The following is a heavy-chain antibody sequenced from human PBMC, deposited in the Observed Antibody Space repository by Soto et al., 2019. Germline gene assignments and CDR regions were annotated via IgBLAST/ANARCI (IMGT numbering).Heavy chain of an antibody. J-gene: IGHJ4*02. CDR1: GYSFTSYG. CDR3: AVTIVVVTANPYYFDY. CDR2: ISAYNGNT. Sequence: GXSVKVSCAASGYSFTSYGIVWVRQAPGQGLEWMGWISAYNGNTNYAQKLQCRVTMTTDTSTSTAYMELRSLRSDDTAVYYCAVTIVVVTANPYYFDYWGQGTLVTVSS. D-gene: IGHD2-21*02. V-gene: IGHV1-18*04.